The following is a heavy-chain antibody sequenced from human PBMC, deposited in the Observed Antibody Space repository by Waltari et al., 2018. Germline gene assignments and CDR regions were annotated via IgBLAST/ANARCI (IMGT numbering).Heavy chain of an antibody. V-gene: IGHV3-30*03. Sequence: QVQLVESGGGVVQPGRSLRLSCAASGSTFSSSGMHWVRQPPGRGLELVGVISSDGSRKSYADTVKGRFSISRDNSKNSLSLEMNSLRPEDTAVYYCARCTGGNCYYYGFDVWGQGTTVTVSS. CDR2: ISSDGSRK. CDR3: ARCTGGNCYYYGFDV. J-gene: IGHJ6*02. CDR1: GSTFSSSG. D-gene: IGHD2-8*02.